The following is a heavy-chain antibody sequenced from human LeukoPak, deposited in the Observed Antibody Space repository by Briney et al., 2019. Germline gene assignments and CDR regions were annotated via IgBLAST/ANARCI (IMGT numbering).Heavy chain of an antibody. J-gene: IGHJ6*02. CDR3: ARDKKVRGHGGMDV. V-gene: IGHV4-4*07. CDR2: IYTSGST. D-gene: IGHD3-10*01. Sequence: PSETLSLTCTVSGGSISSYYWSWIRQPAGKGLEWIGRIYTSGSTNYNPSLKSRVTMSVDTSKNQFSLKLSSVTAADTAVYYCARDKKVRGHGGMDVWGQGTTVTVSS. CDR1: GGSISSYY.